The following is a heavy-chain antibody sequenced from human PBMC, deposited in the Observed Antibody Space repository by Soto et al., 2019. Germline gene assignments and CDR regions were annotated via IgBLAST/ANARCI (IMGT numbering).Heavy chain of an antibody. CDR1: GYTFTSYD. J-gene: IGHJ5*02. Sequence: ASVKVSCKASGYTFTSYDINWVRQATGQGLEWMGWMNPNSGNTGYAQKFQGRVTMSRNTSISTAYMELSSLRSEDTAVYYCARGSITIFSDWFDPWGQGTLVTVSS. CDR2: MNPNSGNT. CDR3: ARGSITIFSDWFDP. D-gene: IGHD3-3*01. V-gene: IGHV1-8*01.